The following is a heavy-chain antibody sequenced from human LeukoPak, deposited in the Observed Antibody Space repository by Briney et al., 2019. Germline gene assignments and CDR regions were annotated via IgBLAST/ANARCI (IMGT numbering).Heavy chain of an antibody. CDR2: INNSGST. CDR3: ARGGSPVGATNDY. V-gene: IGHV4-34*01. Sequence: PGGSLRLSCAASGFSFSNFAMTWLRQPPGKGLEWIGEINNSGSTNYNPSLKSRVTISVDTSKNQFSLKLSSVTAADTAVYYCARGGSPVGATNDYWGQGTLVTVSS. D-gene: IGHD1-26*01. CDR1: GFSFSNFA. J-gene: IGHJ4*02.